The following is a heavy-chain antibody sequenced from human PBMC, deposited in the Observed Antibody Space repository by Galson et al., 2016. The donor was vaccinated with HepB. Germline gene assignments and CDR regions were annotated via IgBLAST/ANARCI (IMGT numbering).Heavy chain of an antibody. CDR3: ARRWGSSWTPLRNYFGMDV. CDR1: GYYFTSYW. D-gene: IGHD6-13*01. Sequence: QSGAEVKKPGESLKISCEVSGYYFTSYWIAWVRQLPGKGLELMGIIYPGDSHVRYSPPFQGQVTISADKSINTAYLQWSSLKASDTAMYYCARRWGSSWTPLRNYFGMDVWGQRTTVTVSS. J-gene: IGHJ6*02. V-gene: IGHV5-51*01. CDR2: IYPGDSHV.